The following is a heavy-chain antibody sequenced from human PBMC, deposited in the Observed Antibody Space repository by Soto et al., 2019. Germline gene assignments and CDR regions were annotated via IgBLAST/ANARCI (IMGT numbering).Heavy chain of an antibody. CDR2: INAGNGNT. J-gene: IGHJ6*03. Sequence: ASVRVSCRPSGYTCTSYAMHWVRQAPGQRLEWMGWINAGNGNTKYSQKFQGRVTITRDTSASTAYMELSSLRSEDTAVYYCAREKYDFWSRYHYYFYDYYMDAWGKGTTVTVSS. CDR1: GYTCTSYA. V-gene: IGHV1-3*01. D-gene: IGHD3-3*01. CDR3: AREKYDFWSRYHYYFYDYYMDA.